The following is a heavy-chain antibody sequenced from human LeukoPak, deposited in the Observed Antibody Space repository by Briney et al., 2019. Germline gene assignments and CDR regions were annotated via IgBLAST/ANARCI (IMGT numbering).Heavy chain of an antibody. J-gene: IGHJ3*02. Sequence: SETLSLTCAVYGGSFSGYYWSWIRQPPGKGLEWIGEINHSGSTNYNPSLKSRVTISVDTSKNQFSLKLSSVTAADTAVYYCARGLFGELLWGDAFDIWGQGTMVTVPS. CDR3: ARGLFGELLWGDAFDI. D-gene: IGHD3-10*01. CDR2: INHSGST. CDR1: GGSFSGYY. V-gene: IGHV4-34*01.